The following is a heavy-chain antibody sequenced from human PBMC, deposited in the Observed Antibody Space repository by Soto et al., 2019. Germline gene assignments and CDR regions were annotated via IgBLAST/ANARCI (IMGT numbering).Heavy chain of an antibody. CDR3: AIRGSGVTRGLPY. Sequence: EVQLVESGGGLVQPGGSLRLSCAASGFTFSSYWMHWVRQAPGKGLVWISRINTDGSSTSYVDSVQGRFTISRDNGKNTLFLQMNSLRGEDTAVYYCAIRGSGVTRGLPYWGQGTLVTVSS. J-gene: IGHJ4*02. V-gene: IGHV3-74*01. D-gene: IGHD2-15*01. CDR2: INTDGSST. CDR1: GFTFSSYW.